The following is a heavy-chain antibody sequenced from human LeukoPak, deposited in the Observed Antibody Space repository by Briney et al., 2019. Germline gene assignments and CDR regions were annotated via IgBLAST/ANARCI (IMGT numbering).Heavy chain of an antibody. CDR1: GYTFTAYY. CDR3: ASFYCSGGSCYSQGIDY. CDR2: INPNSGGT. J-gene: IGHJ4*02. Sequence: ASVKVSCKASGYTFTAYYMHWVRHAPGQGLEWMGRINPNSGGTNYAQKLQGRVTMTRDTSISTAYMELSRLRSDDTAVYYCASFYCSGGSCYSQGIDYWGQGSLVTVSS. V-gene: IGHV1-2*06. D-gene: IGHD2-15*01.